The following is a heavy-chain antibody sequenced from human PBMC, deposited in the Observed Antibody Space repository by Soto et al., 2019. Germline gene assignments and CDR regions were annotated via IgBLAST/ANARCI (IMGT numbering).Heavy chain of an antibody. CDR3: AREESPDYYFDY. V-gene: IGHV1-69*08. D-gene: IGHD3-3*01. CDR2: IIPILGIA. CDR1: GGTFSSYT. Sequence: QVQLVQSGAEVKKPGSSVEVSCKASGGTFSSYTISWVRQAPGQGLEWMGRIIPILGIANYAQKFQGRVTITADKATSTAYMELSSLRSEDMAVYCCAREESPDYYFDYWGQGTLVTVSS. J-gene: IGHJ4*02.